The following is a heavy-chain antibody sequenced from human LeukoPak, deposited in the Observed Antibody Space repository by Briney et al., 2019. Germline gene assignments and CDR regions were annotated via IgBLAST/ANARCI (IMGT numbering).Heavy chain of an antibody. CDR1: GFTFSSYS. Sequence: GGSLRLSCAASGFTFSSYSMNWVRQAPGKGLVWVSRLNSDGSSISYADSVKGRFTISRDNAKNTLYLQMNSLRAEDTAVYFCVRSRYSGSSLDYWGQGILVTVSS. CDR3: VRSRYSGSSLDY. D-gene: IGHD1-26*01. CDR2: LNSDGSSI. V-gene: IGHV3-74*01. J-gene: IGHJ4*02.